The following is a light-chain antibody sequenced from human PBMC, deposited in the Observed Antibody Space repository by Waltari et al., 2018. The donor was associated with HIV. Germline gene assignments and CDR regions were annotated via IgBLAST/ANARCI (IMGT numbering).Light chain of an antibody. V-gene: IGLV1-44*01. CDR1: SSNIGSNP. Sequence: QSVLTQTPSPSGTPGQRVTISCSGSSSNIGSNPVNWYQQLPGTAPKLLIYSNNQRPSGVPDRFSGSKSGTSASLAISGLQSEDEADYYCAAWDDSLNGPVFGGGTKLTVL. CDR2: SNN. J-gene: IGLJ3*02. CDR3: AAWDDSLNGPV.